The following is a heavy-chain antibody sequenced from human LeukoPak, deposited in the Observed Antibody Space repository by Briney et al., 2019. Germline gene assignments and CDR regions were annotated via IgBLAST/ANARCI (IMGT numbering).Heavy chain of an antibody. V-gene: IGHV3-11*04. CDR1: AFTFSDYY. D-gene: IGHD3-22*01. CDR3: ARDRGYGSGYHFDY. CDR2: IDGGGTIT. Sequence: PGGSLRLSCAASAFTFSDYYMSWIRQAPGKGLEWVAYIDGGGTITYYAGSAMGRFTISRDNAKNSLYLQMDSLRAEDTAVYYCARDRGYGSGYHFDYWGQGALVTVSP. J-gene: IGHJ4*02.